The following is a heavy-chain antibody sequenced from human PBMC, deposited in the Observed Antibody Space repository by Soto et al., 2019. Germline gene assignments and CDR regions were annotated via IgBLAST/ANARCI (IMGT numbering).Heavy chain of an antibody. D-gene: IGHD3-3*01. CDR2: IGRYIS. J-gene: IGHJ3*01. CDR3: GGDGRFAFDV. V-gene: IGHV3-48*02. CDR1: GFAFGSYT. Sequence: EVQLVESGGGLVQPGGTLRLSCAASGFAFGSYTMNWVRQAPGKGLEWISYIGRYISLAECLKGRLAISRDTAKNSLYLQTISVREEDTGVYYCGGDGRFAFDVWGQGTMVTVSS.